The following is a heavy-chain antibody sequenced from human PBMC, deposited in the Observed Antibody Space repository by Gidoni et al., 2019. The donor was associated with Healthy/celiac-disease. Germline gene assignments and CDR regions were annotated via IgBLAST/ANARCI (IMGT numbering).Heavy chain of an antibody. CDR1: GFTFSDYY. CDR3: ARCGGGGSCAYGMDV. J-gene: IGHJ6*02. D-gene: IGHD2-15*01. CDR2: ISSSSSYT. V-gene: IGHV3-11*06. Sequence: VKPGGSLRLSCAASGFTFSDYYMSWIRQAPGKGLEWVSYISSSSSYTNYADSVKGRFTSSRDNAKNSLYLQMNSLRAEDTAVYYCARCGGGGSCAYGMDVWGQGTTVTVSS.